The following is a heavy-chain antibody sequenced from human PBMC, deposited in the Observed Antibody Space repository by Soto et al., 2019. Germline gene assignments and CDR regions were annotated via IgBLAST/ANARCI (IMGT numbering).Heavy chain of an antibody. CDR1: GGTFSSYA. J-gene: IGHJ5*02. CDR2: IIPIFGTA. CDR3: SRPIGRCSSAGCHINGSAL. D-gene: IGHD2-2*01. Sequence: QVQLVQSGAEVKKPGSSVKVSCKASGGTFSSYAISWVRQAPGQGLEWMGGIIPIFGTANYAQKFQGRVTITADNSTFIADMVLRSLGTEDTAAYYCSRPIGRCSSAGCHINGSALWGQELLV. V-gene: IGHV1-69*06.